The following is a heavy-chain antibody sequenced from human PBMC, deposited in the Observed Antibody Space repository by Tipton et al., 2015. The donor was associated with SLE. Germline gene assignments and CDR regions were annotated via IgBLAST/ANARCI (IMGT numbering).Heavy chain of an antibody. CDR2: IIPLFGTA. CDR3: ARVRLGGDYFDY. J-gene: IGHJ4*02. CDR1: GGTFSSYA. Sequence: QVQLVQSGAEVKKPGSSVKVSCKASGGTFSSYAINWVRQAPGQGLEWMGGIIPLFGTANYAQKFQGRVTITADESTSTAYMELSSLRSEDTAVYYCARVRLGGDYFDYWGQGTLVTVSS. V-gene: IGHV1-69*01. D-gene: IGHD3-16*01.